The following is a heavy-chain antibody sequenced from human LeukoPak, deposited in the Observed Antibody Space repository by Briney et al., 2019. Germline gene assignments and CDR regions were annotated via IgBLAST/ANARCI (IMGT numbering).Heavy chain of an antibody. V-gene: IGHV3-9*01. CDR1: GFTFDDYG. D-gene: IGHD3-10*01. CDR3: AKDKISGVRGAFDY. Sequence: GGSLRLSCAAFGFTFDDYGMHWVRQAPGKGLEWVSGISWNSGNIGYADSVKGRFTISRDNAKNSLYLQMNSLGAEDTAFYYCAKDKISGVRGAFDYWGQGTLVTVSS. J-gene: IGHJ4*02. CDR2: ISWNSGNI.